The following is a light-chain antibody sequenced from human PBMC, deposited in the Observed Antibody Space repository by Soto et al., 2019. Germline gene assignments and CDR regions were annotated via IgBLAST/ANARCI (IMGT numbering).Light chain of an antibody. Sequence: QSVLTQPPSVSAAPGQKVTVSCSGSSSNIGSNYVSWYQQLPGTAPKLVIYDNNQRPSGIPDRFSGSKSGTSATLGITGLQTGDEADYYCGTWDNSLSAGLVFGGGTKLTVL. V-gene: IGLV1-51*01. CDR1: SSNIGSNY. CDR2: DNN. J-gene: IGLJ2*01. CDR3: GTWDNSLSAGLV.